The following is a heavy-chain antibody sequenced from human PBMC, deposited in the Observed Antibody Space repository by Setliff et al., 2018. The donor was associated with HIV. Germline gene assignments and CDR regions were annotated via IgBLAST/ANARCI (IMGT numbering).Heavy chain of an antibody. CDR2: IYFSGHT. CDR3: AGHRDPPGSSWIYYYSYTDV. CDR1: GGSISSSNW. Sequence: PSETLSLTCAVSGGSISSSNWWSWVRQPPGKGLEWIGEIYFSGHTNYNPSLKSRVTLSLDNSKNQFSLKLTSVTAADTAMYFCAGHRDPPGSSWIYYYSYTDVWGKGTTVTVSS. V-gene: IGHV4-4*02. D-gene: IGHD6-13*01. J-gene: IGHJ6*03.